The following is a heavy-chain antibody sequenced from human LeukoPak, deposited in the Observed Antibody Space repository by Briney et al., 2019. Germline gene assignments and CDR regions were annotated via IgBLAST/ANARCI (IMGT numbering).Heavy chain of an antibody. CDR1: GYTFTSYY. D-gene: IGHD6-19*01. V-gene: IGHV1-2*02. J-gene: IGHJ3*02. Sequence: ASVKVSCKASGYTFTSYYMHWVRQAPGQGLEWMGWINPNSGGTNYAQKFQGRVTMTRDTSISTAYMELSRLRSDDTAVYYCARVQVEQWLVRQSDAFDIWGQGTMVTVTS. CDR2: INPNSGGT. CDR3: ARVQVEQWLVRQSDAFDI.